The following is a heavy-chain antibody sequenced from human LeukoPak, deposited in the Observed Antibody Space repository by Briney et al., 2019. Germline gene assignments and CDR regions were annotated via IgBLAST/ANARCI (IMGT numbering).Heavy chain of an antibody. CDR3: ARGGTYYDFWSGYYKLPFDY. D-gene: IGHD3-3*01. J-gene: IGHJ4*02. CDR1: GVSFSGYY. Sequence: SETLSLTCAVYGVSFSGYYWSWIRPPPGKGLEWIGEINHSGSTNYNPSLKSRVTISVDTSKNQFSLKLSSVTAADTAVYYCARGGTYYDFWSGYYKLPFDYWGQGTLVTVSS. V-gene: IGHV4-34*01. CDR2: INHSGST.